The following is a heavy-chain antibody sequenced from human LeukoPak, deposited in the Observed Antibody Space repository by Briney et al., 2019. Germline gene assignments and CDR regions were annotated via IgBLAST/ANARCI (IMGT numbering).Heavy chain of an antibody. CDR2: ISGSGGST. CDR3: AKVGYYDSSGYSTPYYFDY. D-gene: IGHD3-22*01. V-gene: IGHV3-23*01. CDR1: GFTFSSYA. Sequence: GGSLRLSCAASGFTFSSYAMSWVRQAPGKGLEWVSAISGSGGSTYYADSVKGRFTISRDNSKNTLYLQMNSLRAEDTAVYYCAKVGYYDSSGYSTPYYFDYWGQGTLVTVSS. J-gene: IGHJ4*02.